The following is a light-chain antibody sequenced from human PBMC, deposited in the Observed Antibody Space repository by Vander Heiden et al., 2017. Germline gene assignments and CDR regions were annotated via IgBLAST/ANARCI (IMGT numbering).Light chain of an antibody. CDR3: MQARHTPWT. J-gene: IGKJ1*01. V-gene: IGKV2-28*01. CDR2: LGS. Sequence: DIVMTQSPLSLPVTPGESASISCRSSQSLLQTNGYSHLEWYLQKPGQSPQLLISLGSIRASGVPDRFTGSASGTDFILNISRVEAEDAGVYFCMQARHTPWTFGQGTKVEIK. CDR1: QSLLQTNGYSH.